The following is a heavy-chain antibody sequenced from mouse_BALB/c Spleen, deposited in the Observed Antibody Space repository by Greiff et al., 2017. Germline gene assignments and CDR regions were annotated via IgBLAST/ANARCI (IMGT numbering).Heavy chain of an antibody. J-gene: IGHJ1*01. D-gene: IGHD1-1*01. CDR3: TRVATRLYWYFDV. V-gene: IGHV6-6*02. CDR1: GFTFSNYW. Sequence: EVHLVESGGGLVQPGGSMKLSCVASGFTFSNYWLNWVRQSPEKGLEWVAEIRLKSNNYATHYAESVTGRFTISRDDSKSSVYLQMNNLRAEDTGIYYCTRVATRLYWYFDVWGAGTTVTVSS. CDR2: IRLKSNNYAT.